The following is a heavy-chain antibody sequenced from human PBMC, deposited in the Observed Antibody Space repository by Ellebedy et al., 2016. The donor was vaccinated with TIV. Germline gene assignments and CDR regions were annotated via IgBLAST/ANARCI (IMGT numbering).Heavy chain of an antibody. V-gene: IGHV4-59*01. CDR2: IYYSGST. CDR3: ARGGASDWGDFDY. D-gene: IGHD7-27*01. CDR1: GGSISSYY. Sequence: MPSETLSLTCTVSGGSISSYYWSWIRQPPGKGLEWIGYIYYSGSTNYNPSLKSRVTISVDTSKNQFSLKLSSVTAADTAVYYCARGGASDWGDFDYWGQGTLVTVSS. J-gene: IGHJ4*02.